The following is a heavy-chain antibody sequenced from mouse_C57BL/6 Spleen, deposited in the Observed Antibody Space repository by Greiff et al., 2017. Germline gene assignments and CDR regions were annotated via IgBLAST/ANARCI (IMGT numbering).Heavy chain of an antibody. CDR1: GFTFTDYY. J-gene: IGHJ3*01. CDR3: ARSDYGNFFAY. CDR2: IRNKANGYTT. V-gene: IGHV7-3*01. Sequence: EVQLVESGGGLVQPGGSLSLSCAASGFTFTDYYMSWVRQPPGKALEWLGFIRNKANGYTTEYSASVKGRFTISRDNSQSILYLQMNALRAEDSATYYCARSDYGNFFAYWGQGTLVTVSA. D-gene: IGHD2-1*01.